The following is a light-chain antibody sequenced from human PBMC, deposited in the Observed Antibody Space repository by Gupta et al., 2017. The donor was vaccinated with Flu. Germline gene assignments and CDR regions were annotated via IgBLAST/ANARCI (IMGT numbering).Light chain of an antibody. CDR3: MQGTHWPPT. Sequence: DVVMTQSPLSLPVTLGQPASISCRSSQSLVYIDGNTYLSWFQQRPGQSPRRLIYKVSNRDSGVPDRFSGSGSGTDFTLRISRVEAEDLGVYYCMQGTHWPPTFGQGTKIEIK. J-gene: IGKJ1*01. V-gene: IGKV2-30*01. CDR1: QSLVYIDGNTY. CDR2: KVS.